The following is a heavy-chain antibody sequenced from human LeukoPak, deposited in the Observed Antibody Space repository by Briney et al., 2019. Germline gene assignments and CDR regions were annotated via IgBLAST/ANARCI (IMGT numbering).Heavy chain of an antibody. J-gene: IGHJ4*02. CDR2: INHSGST. CDR3: ARDDNSGSFDY. Sequence: ASETLSLTCAVYSGSFSGYYWSWIRQPPGKGLEWIGEINHSGSTNYNPSLKSRVTISVDTSKNQFSLKLSSVSAADTAVYYCARDDNSGSFDYWGQGTLVTVSS. V-gene: IGHV4-34*01. D-gene: IGHD6-25*01. CDR1: SGSFSGYY.